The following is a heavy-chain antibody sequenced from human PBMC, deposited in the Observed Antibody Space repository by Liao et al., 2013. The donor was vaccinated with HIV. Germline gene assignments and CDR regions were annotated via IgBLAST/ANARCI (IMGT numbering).Heavy chain of an antibody. CDR1: GGSISNINYY. D-gene: IGHD2-21*01. CDR3: ARAVSLERGGFRVFFVAFDP. J-gene: IGHJ5*02. Sequence: QVQLQESGPGLVKPSETLSLTCAVSGGSISNINYYWGWIRQPPGKGLEWIGYIYYSGISYNTPSLRSRVTLSVDTSQNLFSLKLSSVTAADTAVYYCARAVSLERGGFRVFFVAFDPWGQGTLVTVSS. CDR2: IYYSGIS. V-gene: IGHV4-39*07.